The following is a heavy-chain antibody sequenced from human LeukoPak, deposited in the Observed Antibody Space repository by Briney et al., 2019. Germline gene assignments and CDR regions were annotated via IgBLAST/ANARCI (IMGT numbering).Heavy chain of an antibody. CDR3: ASIPSRGYYFFDY. D-gene: IGHD6-25*01. J-gene: IGHJ4*02. V-gene: IGHV3-48*03. CDR2: ISGSATTI. Sequence: PGGSLRLSCAASGFTFSNYEMSWVRQAPGKGLEWVSYISGSATTIYYADSVKGRFTISRDNAKNSLCLQMNSLRAEDTAVYYCASIPSRGYYFFDYWGQGTLVTVSS. CDR1: GFTFSNYE.